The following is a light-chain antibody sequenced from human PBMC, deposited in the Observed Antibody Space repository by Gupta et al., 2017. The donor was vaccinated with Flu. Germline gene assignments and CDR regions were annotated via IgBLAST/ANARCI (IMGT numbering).Light chain of an antibody. CDR1: QSISSW. J-gene: IGKJ2*01. Sequence: DIQMTQSPSTLSASVGDRVTITCRASQSISSWLAWYQQKPGKAPKLLIYKASSLESGVPSRFSGSGSGTEFTLTISSLQPDDFATYYCQQYNSYSPYIFGQGTKMEIK. V-gene: IGKV1-5*03. CDR2: KAS. CDR3: QQYNSYSPYI.